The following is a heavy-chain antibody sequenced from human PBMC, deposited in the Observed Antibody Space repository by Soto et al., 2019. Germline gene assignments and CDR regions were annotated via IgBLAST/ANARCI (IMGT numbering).Heavy chain of an antibody. Sequence: GGSLRLSCAASGFTFSNFGMHWVRQAPGKGLEWVAVISNDGSSKYYADSVKGRFTISRDNSKNTLYLQMNSLRAEDTAVYYCARDGYSSSWHGADIWGQGTMVPVSS. V-gene: IGHV3-30*19. CDR1: GFTFSNFG. D-gene: IGHD6-13*01. CDR3: ARDGYSSSWHGADI. J-gene: IGHJ3*02. CDR2: ISNDGSSK.